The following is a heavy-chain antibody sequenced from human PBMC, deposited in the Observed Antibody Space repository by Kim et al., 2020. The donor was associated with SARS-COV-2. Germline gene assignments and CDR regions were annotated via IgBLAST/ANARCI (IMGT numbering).Heavy chain of an antibody. J-gene: IGHJ5*02. D-gene: IGHD3-3*01. Sequence: GGSLRLSCEASGFTFSNYWMSWVRQAPGKGLEYVANLNEDGSDKYYVDSVKGRFSISRDNAKNSVYLEMNSLRAEDTAVYYCAKGGTISWGQGTLVTVPS. CDR3: AKGGTIS. V-gene: IGHV3-7*03. CDR1: GFTFSNYW. CDR2: LNEDGSDK.